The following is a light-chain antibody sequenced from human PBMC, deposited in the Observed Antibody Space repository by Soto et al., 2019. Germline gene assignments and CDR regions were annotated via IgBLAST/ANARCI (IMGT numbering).Light chain of an antibody. J-gene: IGKJ1*01. V-gene: IGKV3-20*01. CDR2: GAS. CDR1: QSVSSSY. Sequence: EVVVTQSPGTLSLSPGVGAPLSCRASQSVSSSYLAWYQQKPGQTPRLLIYGASSRATGIPDRFSGSGSGTDFTLTISRLEPEDLAVYYCQQYGSSPWMFGQGTKVDIK. CDR3: QQYGSSPWM.